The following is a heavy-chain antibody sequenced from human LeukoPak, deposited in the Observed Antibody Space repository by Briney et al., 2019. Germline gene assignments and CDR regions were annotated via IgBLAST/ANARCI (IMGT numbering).Heavy chain of an antibody. Sequence: ASVKVSCKASGFTFTSSAMQWVRQARGQRLEWIGWIVVGSGNTNYAQKFQERVTITRDMSTSTAYMELSSLRSEDTAVYYCAADGGHYYGMDVWGQGTTVTVS. CDR2: IVVGSGNT. J-gene: IGHJ6*02. CDR3: AADGGHYYGMDV. V-gene: IGHV1-58*02. CDR1: GFTFTSSA. D-gene: IGHD3-16*01.